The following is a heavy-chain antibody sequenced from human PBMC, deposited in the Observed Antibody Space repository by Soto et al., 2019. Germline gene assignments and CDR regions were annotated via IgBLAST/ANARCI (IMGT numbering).Heavy chain of an antibody. Sequence: PSETLSLTXAVYGGSFSGYYWSWIRQPPGKGLEWIGEINHSGSTNYNPSLKSRVTISVDTSKNQFSLKLSSVTAADTAVYYCARGRVTMVRGVLDYWGQGTLVTVSS. D-gene: IGHD3-10*01. J-gene: IGHJ4*02. V-gene: IGHV4-34*01. CDR3: ARGRVTMVRGVLDY. CDR1: GGSFSGYY. CDR2: INHSGST.